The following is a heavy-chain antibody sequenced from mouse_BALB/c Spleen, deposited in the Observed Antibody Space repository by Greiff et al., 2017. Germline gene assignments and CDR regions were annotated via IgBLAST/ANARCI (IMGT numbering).Heavy chain of an antibody. D-gene: IGHD1-1*02. CDR1: GYAFSSYW. V-gene: IGHV1-80*01. CDR3: ARFGNYAMDY. J-gene: IGHJ4*01. CDR2: IYPGDGDT. Sequence: QVQLQHSGAELVRPGSSVKISCKASGYAFSSYWMNWVKQRPGQGLEWIGQIYPGDGDTNYNGKFKGKATLTADKSSSTAYMQLSSLTSEDSAVYFCARFGNYAMDYWGQGTSVTVSS.